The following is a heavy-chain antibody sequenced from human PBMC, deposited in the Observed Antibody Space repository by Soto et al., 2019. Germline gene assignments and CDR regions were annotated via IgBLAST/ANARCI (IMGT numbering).Heavy chain of an antibody. D-gene: IGHD3-22*01. CDR3: ARGGSGYTWFNEF. V-gene: IGHV1-69*01. Sequence: QEQLVQSGAEVKKPGSSVKVSCKASVGLFSSYPISWVRQVPGQGLECMGGIIPVFQTAYYTQRFQGRVTITADESTNTAYMELSSLRSEDTAIYYCARGGSGYTWFNEFWGQGTLVTVSS. CDR1: VGLFSSYP. CDR2: IIPVFQTA. J-gene: IGHJ4*02.